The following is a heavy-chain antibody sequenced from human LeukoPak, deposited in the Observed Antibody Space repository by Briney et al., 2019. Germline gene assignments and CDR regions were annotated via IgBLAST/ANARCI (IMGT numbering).Heavy chain of an antibody. Sequence: GGSLRLSCAASGFTFDDYAMHWVRQAPGKGLEWVSGINWNSGSIGYADSVKGRFTISRDNAKNSLYLQMNSLRAEDMTLYYCAKAVTIGRLDLDYWGQGTLVTVSS. D-gene: IGHD4-17*01. CDR1: GFTFDDYA. CDR2: INWNSGSI. V-gene: IGHV3-9*03. CDR3: AKAVTIGRLDLDY. J-gene: IGHJ4*02.